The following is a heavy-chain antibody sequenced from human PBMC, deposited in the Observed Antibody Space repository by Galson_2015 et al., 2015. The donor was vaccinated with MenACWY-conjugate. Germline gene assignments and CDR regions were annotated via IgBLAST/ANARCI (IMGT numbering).Heavy chain of an antibody. CDR2: LSNRGANI. D-gene: IGHD2-2*01. J-gene: IGHJ3*02. Sequence: SLRLSCAASGFTFSDYAMSWVRQAPGKGLEWVSTLSNRGANIYYADSVKGRFTISRDNSKNTLYLRMDSLRADDTAVYYCAKDTSSTPHAFDIWGQGTLVPVSS. V-gene: IGHV3-23*01. CDR3: AKDTSSTPHAFDI. CDR1: GFTFSDYA.